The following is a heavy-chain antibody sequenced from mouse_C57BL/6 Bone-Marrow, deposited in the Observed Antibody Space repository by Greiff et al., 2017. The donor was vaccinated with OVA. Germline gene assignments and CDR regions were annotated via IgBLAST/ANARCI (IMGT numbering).Heavy chain of an antibody. D-gene: IGHD2-5*01. CDR2: IWTGGGT. J-gene: IGHJ1*03. Sequence: VQLVESGPGLVAPSQSLSITCTVSGFSLTSYAISWVRQPPGKGLEWLGVIWTGGGTNYNSALKSRLSISKDNSKSQVFLKMNSLQTDDTARYYCARNYYYSNYAVGSTGNFDVWGTGTTVTVSS. CDR1: GFSLTSYA. CDR3: ARNYYYSNYAVGSTGNFDV. V-gene: IGHV2-9-1*01.